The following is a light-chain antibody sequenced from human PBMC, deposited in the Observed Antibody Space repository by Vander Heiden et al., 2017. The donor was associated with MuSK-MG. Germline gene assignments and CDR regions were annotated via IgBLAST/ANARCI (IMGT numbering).Light chain of an antibody. V-gene: IGKV1-33*01. J-gene: IGKJ3*01. CDR2: DAS. CDR3: QQYYNLPLT. CDR1: QDISNY. Sequence: DIQMTQSPSSLSASVGDRVTITCQASQDISNYLNWYQQKPGKAPKLLIYDASNLETGVPSRFSGSGSGTDFTFTISSLQPEDIATYYCQQYYNLPLTFGHGTKVDIK.